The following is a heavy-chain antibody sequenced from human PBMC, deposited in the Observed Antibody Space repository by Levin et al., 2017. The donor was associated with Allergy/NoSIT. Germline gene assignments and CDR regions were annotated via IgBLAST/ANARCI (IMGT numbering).Heavy chain of an antibody. J-gene: IGHJ4*02. CDR2: ISVIGST. V-gene: IGHV3-23*01. CDR1: GFTFSSYA. CDR3: AKDRDYGGNSADY. D-gene: IGHD4-23*01. Sequence: GESLKISCAASGFTFSSYAMSWVRQAPGKGLEWVSGISVIGSTYYADSVKGRFTISRDNSKNTLYLQMNTLRAEDTALYYCAKDRDYGGNSADYWGQGTLVTVSS.